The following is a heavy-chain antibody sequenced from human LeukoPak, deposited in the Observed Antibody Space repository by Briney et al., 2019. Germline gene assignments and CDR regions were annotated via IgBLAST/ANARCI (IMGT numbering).Heavy chain of an antibody. Sequence: SETLSLTCAVYGGSFSGYYWSWIRQPPGKGLEWIGEINHSGSTNYNPSLKSRVTISVDTSKNRFSLKLSSVTAADTAVYYCARAGGIPDYWGQGTLVTVSS. V-gene: IGHV4-34*01. CDR1: GGSFSGYY. CDR3: ARAGGIPDY. CDR2: INHSGST. J-gene: IGHJ4*02. D-gene: IGHD1-26*01.